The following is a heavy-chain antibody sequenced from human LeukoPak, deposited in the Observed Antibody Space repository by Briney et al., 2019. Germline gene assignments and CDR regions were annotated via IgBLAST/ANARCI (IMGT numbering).Heavy chain of an antibody. CDR2: IWYDGSNE. J-gene: IGHJ4*02. D-gene: IGHD2-15*01. CDR3: ARGSIVVVVAARGLMDY. V-gene: IGHV3-33*01. Sequence: GGSLRLSCAASGXTFSSYGMHWVRQAPGKGLEWVATIWYDGSNEDYGDSVKGRFTISRDNSKNTLYLEMNSLRAEDTAVYYCARGSIVVVVAARGLMDYWGQGTLVTVSS. CDR1: GXTFSSYG.